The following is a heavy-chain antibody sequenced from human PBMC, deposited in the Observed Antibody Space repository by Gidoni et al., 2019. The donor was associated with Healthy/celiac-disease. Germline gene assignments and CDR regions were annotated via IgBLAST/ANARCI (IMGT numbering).Heavy chain of an antibody. CDR3: ARSYCSGGSCYPNNWFDP. J-gene: IGHJ5*02. CDR2: IYYSGST. V-gene: IGHV4-31*03. Sequence: QVQLQESGPGLVKPSQTLSLTCTFSGGSISSGGYYWSWIRQHPGKGLEWIGYIYYSGSTYYNPSLKSRVTISVDTSKNQFSLKLSSVTAADTAVYYCARSYCSGGSCYPNNWFDPWGQGTLVTVSS. CDR1: GGSISSGGYY. D-gene: IGHD2-15*01.